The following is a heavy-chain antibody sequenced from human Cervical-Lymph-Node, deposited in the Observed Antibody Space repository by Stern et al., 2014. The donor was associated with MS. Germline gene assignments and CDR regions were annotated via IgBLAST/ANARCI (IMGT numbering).Heavy chain of an antibody. CDR3: AREGGEAKIDY. CDR2: IWHDASNK. CDR1: GFTFSTYG. J-gene: IGHJ4*02. V-gene: IGHV3-33*01. D-gene: IGHD3-16*01. Sequence: VQLVEYGRGVVQPGRSLRLSCAASGFTFSTYGMHWVRQAPGKGLEWVAVIWHDASNKYYGDSVKGRFTIYRDNTKNTLYLQMNSLRAEDTAVYYCAREGGEAKIDYWGQGIQVTVSS.